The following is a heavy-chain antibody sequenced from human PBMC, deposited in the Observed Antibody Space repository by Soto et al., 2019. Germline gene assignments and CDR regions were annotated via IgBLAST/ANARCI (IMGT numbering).Heavy chain of an antibody. CDR2: IWYDGSNK. J-gene: IGHJ3*02. CDR3: ATIVVDAFDI. CDR1: GFTFSSYG. V-gene: IGHV3-33*01. Sequence: QVQLVESGGGVVQPGRSLRLSCAASGFTFSSYGMHWVRQAPGKGLEWVAVIWYDGSNKYYADSVKGRFTISRDNSKNTLYLQMSSLRAEDRDVYYCATIVVDAFDIWGQGTMVTVSS. D-gene: IGHD3-22*01.